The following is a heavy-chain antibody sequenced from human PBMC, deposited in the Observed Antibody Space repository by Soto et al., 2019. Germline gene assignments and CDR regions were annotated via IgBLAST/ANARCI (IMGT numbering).Heavy chain of an antibody. CDR3: TRGTVHYTDTTGYFLYDY. Sequence: EVQLVEAGGALIQPGGSLRLSCAVSDFTVNDNYLNWVRQAPGKGLEWVSVIYTSGITYYADSVKGRFTISRDNSKNTVYLQMDSLRDEDTAVYYCTRGTVHYTDTTGYFLYDYWGQGTLVSVSS. CDR1: DFTVNDNY. D-gene: IGHD3-22*01. CDR2: IYTSGIT. V-gene: IGHV3-53*01. J-gene: IGHJ4*02.